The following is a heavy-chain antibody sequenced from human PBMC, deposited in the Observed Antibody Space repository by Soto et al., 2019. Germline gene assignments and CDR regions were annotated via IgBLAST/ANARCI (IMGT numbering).Heavy chain of an antibody. Sequence: GASVKVSCKASGYTFTGYYMHWVRQAPGRGLEWMGWINPNSGGTNYAQKFQGWVTMTRDTSISTAYMELSRLRSDDTAVYYCARARNCSGGSCYWFDPWGQGTLVTVSS. CDR2: INPNSGGT. CDR3: ARARNCSGGSCYWFDP. V-gene: IGHV1-2*04. CDR1: GYTFTGYY. D-gene: IGHD2-15*01. J-gene: IGHJ5*02.